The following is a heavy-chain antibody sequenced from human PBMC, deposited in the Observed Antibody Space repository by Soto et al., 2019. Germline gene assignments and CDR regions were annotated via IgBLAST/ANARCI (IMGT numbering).Heavy chain of an antibody. CDR3: AREPLRFLEWFSPRSNWFDP. J-gene: IGHJ5*02. Sequence: ASVKVSCKTSGYTFTSYGISWVRQAPGQGLEWMGWISGYNGDTKYVQKFQGRVTISVDTSKNQFSLKLSSVTAADTAVYYCAREPLRFLEWFSPRSNWFDPWGQGTLVTVSS. D-gene: IGHD3-3*01. V-gene: IGHV1-18*01. CDR1: GYTFTSYG. CDR2: ISGYNGDT.